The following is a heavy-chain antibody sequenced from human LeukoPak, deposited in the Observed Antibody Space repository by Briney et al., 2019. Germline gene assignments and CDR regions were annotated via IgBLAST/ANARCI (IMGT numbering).Heavy chain of an antibody. CDR3: ARAARITMVRGALRYYGMDV. V-gene: IGHV1-69*04. Sequence: SVKVSCKASGGTFSSYAISWVRQAPGQGLEWMGRIIPILGIANYAQKFQGRVTITADKSTSTAYMELSSLRSEDTAVYYCARAARITMVRGALRYYGMDVWGQRTTVTVSS. J-gene: IGHJ6*02. CDR2: IIPILGIA. D-gene: IGHD3-10*01. CDR1: GGTFSSYA.